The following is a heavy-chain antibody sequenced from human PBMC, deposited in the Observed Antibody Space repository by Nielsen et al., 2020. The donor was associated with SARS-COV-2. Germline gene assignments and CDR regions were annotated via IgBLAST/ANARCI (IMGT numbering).Heavy chain of an antibody. CDR3: TRAFRRPPYDGMDV. Sequence: SVKVSCKASGYSFTAFNIHWVRQAPGQGLEWMGRINPHTGGTNYAQKFQGRVTMTGDTSINIAYMELSRLRSDDTAVYYCTRAFRRPPYDGMDVWGQGTTVTVSS. CDR1: GYSFTAFN. V-gene: IGHV1-2*06. D-gene: IGHD3-10*01. CDR2: INPHTGGT. J-gene: IGHJ6*02.